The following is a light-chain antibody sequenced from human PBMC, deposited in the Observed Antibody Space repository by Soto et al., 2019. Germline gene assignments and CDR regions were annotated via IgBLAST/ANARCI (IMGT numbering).Light chain of an antibody. CDR3: QQYNRYSWT. J-gene: IGKJ1*01. Sequence: DTQMTQSPSTLSASVGDRVTITCRASQSISSWLAWYQQKPGKAPKLLIYDASNLQSGVPSRFSGSGSGTEFTLTISSLQPDDFATYYCQQYNRYSWTFGQGTKVEIK. CDR1: QSISSW. CDR2: DAS. V-gene: IGKV1-5*01.